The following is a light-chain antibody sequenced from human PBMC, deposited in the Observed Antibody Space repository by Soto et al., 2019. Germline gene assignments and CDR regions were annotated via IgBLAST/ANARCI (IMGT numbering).Light chain of an antibody. CDR1: QDISNY. CDR2: DAS. Sequence: DIQMTQSPSSLSASVGDRVTITCQASQDISNYLNWYQQKPGKAPKLLIYDASNLETGVSSRFSGSGSGTDFTFTISSLQPEDIATYYCQRLTFGGGTKVDIK. J-gene: IGKJ4*01. V-gene: IGKV1-33*01. CDR3: QRLT.